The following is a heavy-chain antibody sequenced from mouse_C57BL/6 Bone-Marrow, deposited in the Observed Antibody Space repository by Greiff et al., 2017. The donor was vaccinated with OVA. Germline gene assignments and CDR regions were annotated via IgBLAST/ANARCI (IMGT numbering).Heavy chain of an antibody. CDR2: IDPEPGGT. V-gene: IGHV1-15*01. J-gene: IGHJ2*01. CDR1: GYTFTDYE. Sequence: QVQLKESGAELVRPGASVTLSCKASGYTFTDYEMHWVKQTPVHGLEWIGAIDPEPGGTAYNQKFKGQAILTADKSSSTAYMELRSLTSEDSAVYYCTRGGGYFDYWGQGTTLTVSS. CDR3: TRGGGYFDY.